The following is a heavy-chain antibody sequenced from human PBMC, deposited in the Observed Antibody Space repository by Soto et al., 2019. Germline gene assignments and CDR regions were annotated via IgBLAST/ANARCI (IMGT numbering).Heavy chain of an antibody. CDR3: ARVNYDFWSGLAPYYYYYGMDV. V-gene: IGHV4-59*01. J-gene: IGHJ6*02. D-gene: IGHD3-3*01. CDR2: IYYSGST. CDR1: GGSISSYY. Sequence: LSLTCTVSGGSISSYYWSWIRQPPGKGLEWIGYIYYSGSTNYNPSLKSRVTISVDTSKNQFSLKLSSVTAADTAVYYCARVNYDFWSGLAPYYYYYGMDVWGQGTTVTVSS.